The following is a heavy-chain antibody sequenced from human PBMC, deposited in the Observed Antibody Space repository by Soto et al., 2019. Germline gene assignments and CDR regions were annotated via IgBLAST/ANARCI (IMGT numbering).Heavy chain of an antibody. V-gene: IGHV4-34*01. J-gene: IGHJ4*02. CDR3: ARGLRYFDWLWFDY. CDR1: GRSFSGYY. D-gene: IGHD3-9*01. Sequence: NPSETLSLTCAVDGRSFSGYYWSWIRQPPGKGLEWIGEINHSGSTNYNPSLKSRVTISVDTSKNQFSLKLSSVTAADTAVYYCARGLRYFDWLWFDYWGQGTLVTVSS. CDR2: INHSGST.